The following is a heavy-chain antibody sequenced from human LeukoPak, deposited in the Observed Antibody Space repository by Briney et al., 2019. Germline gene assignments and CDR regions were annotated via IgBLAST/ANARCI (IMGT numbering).Heavy chain of an antibody. Sequence: SETLSLTCTVSGGSISSYYRSWIRQPPGKGLEWIGYIYYSGSTHYNPSLKSRVTISVDTSKNQFSLKLSSVTAADTAVYYCARTLWFGDSAYYYFDYWGQGTLVTVSS. CDR2: IYYSGST. CDR3: ARTLWFGDSAYYYFDY. V-gene: IGHV4-59*08. J-gene: IGHJ4*02. CDR1: GGSISSYY. D-gene: IGHD3-10*01.